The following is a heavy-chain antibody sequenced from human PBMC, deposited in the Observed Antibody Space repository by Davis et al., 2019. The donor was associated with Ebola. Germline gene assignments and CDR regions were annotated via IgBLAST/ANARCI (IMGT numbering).Heavy chain of an antibody. Sequence: ASVKVSCKASGYTFTTYGISWVRQAPGQGLEWMGWISTYNGNTNYAQKVQGRLTLTTETSTSTAYMELRSLRSDDTAVYYWTRDWVPFGILSLSGGFDVWGQGTLVTVSS. D-gene: IGHD3-16*01. V-gene: IGHV1-18*01. CDR2: ISTYNGNT. CDR1: GYTFTTYG. CDR3: TRDWVPFGILSLSGGFDV. J-gene: IGHJ4*02.